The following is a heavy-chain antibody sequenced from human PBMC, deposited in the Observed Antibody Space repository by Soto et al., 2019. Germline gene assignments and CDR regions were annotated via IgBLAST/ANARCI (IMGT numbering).Heavy chain of an antibody. CDR3: ARGNWFDP. CDR2: VNPDSGKT. J-gene: IGHJ5*02. V-gene: IGHV1-8*01. CDR1: GYTFITYD. Sequence: QVQLVQSGAEVKKPGASVKVSGKASGYTFITYDINWVGQATGQGLEWVGWVNPDSGKTDYARKFQGRVTMTRNTSISTVYMELSVLRSEDTAVYYCARGNWFDPWGQGTLVTVSS.